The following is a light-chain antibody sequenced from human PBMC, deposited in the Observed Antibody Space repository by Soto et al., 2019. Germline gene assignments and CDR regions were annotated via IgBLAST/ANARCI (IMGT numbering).Light chain of an antibody. CDR2: DAS. CDR3: QQYGSSPYT. J-gene: IGKJ2*01. V-gene: IGKV3D-20*01. CDR1: QSVSSSY. Sequence: EIVLTQSPATLSLSPGERATLSCGASQSVSSSYFASYQKKPGLAPRLLIYDASSRATGIPDRFSGSGSGTDFTLTISRLAPEDFAVYYCQQYGSSPYTFGQGTKLEIK.